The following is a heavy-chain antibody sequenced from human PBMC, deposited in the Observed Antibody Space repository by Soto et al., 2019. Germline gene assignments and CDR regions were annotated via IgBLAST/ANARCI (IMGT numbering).Heavy chain of an antibody. CDR3: ARSITMIVVVPGVPYYYGMDV. CDR1: GGTFSSYA. CDR2: IIPIFGTA. J-gene: IGHJ6*02. V-gene: IGHV1-69*06. Sequence: SVKVSCKASGGTFSSYAISWVRQAPGQGLEWMGGIIPIFGTANYAQKFQGRVTITADKSTSTAYMELSSLRSEDTAVYYCARSITMIVVVPGVPYYYGMDVWGQGTTVTVSS. D-gene: IGHD3-22*01.